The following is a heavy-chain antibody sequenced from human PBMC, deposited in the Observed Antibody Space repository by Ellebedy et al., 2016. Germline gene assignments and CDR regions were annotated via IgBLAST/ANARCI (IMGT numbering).Heavy chain of an antibody. J-gene: IGHJ3*02. V-gene: IGHV3-53*01. D-gene: IGHD3-22*01. CDR3: ATRHFGGYNI. CDR1: GFSVADNY. CDR2: MWSGGLS. Sequence: GESLKISXAASGFSVADNYMTWVRQAPGKGLEWVSVMWSGGLSYYADFVKGRSTISRDRSRNTLYLQVNSLRLEDTATYYCATRHFGGYNIWGRGTVVTVSS.